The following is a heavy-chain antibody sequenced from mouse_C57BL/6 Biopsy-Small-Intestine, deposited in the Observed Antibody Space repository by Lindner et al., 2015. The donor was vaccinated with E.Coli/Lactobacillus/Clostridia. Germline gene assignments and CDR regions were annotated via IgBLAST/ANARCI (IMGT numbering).Heavy chain of an antibody. CDR3: ARPNWDFDY. V-gene: IGHV1-22*01. J-gene: IGHJ2*01. CDR2: INPNNGGA. Sequence: VQLQESGAELVKPGASVKLSCKASGYTFTDYNMHWVKQSHGKSLEWIGYINPNNGGATYNQKFKGKATLTVNKSSSTAYMELRSLTSEDSAVYYCARPNWDFDYWGQGTTLTVSS. CDR1: GYTFTDYN. D-gene: IGHD4-1*01.